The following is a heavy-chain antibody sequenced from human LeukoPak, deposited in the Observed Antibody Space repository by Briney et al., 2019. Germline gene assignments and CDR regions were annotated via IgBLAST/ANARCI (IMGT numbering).Heavy chain of an antibody. D-gene: IGHD3-10*01. CDR1: GFTFRNYA. Sequence: GGSLRLSCAASGFTFRNYAMSWVRQAPGKGLEWVSAIRGNGDSTFYANSVEGRFTISRDNSKNTLYLQMNSLRADDTAVYYCAKARGGHNAFDIWGQGTMVTVSS. V-gene: IGHV3-23*01. CDR2: IRGNGDST. CDR3: AKARGGHNAFDI. J-gene: IGHJ3*02.